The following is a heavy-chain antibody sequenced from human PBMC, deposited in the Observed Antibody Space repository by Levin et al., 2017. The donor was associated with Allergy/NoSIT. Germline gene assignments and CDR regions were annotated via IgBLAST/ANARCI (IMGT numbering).Heavy chain of an antibody. Sequence: GESLKISCAASGFTFSSYEMNWVRQAPGKGLEWVSYISSSGSTIYYADSVKGRFTISRDNAKNSLYLQMNSLRAEDTAVYYCARDVGGGPYDILTGYQNWGQGTLVTVSS. J-gene: IGHJ4*02. V-gene: IGHV3-48*03. CDR2: ISSSGSTI. CDR1: GFTFSSYE. D-gene: IGHD3-9*01. CDR3: ARDVGGGPYDILTGYQN.